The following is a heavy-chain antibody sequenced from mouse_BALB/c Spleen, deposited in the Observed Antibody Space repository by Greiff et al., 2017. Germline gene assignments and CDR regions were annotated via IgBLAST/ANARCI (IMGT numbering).Heavy chain of an antibody. CDR2: ISSGGSYT. D-gene: IGHD1-1*01. CDR1: GFTFSSYA. J-gene: IGHJ4*01. V-gene: IGHV5-9-4*01. CDR3: ARETTDAMDY. Sequence: EVQGVESGGGLVKPGGSLKLSCAASGFTFSSYAMSWVRQSPEKRLEGVAEISSGGSYTYYPDTVTGRFTISRDNAKNTLYLEMSSLRSEDTAMYYCARETTDAMDYWGQGTSVTVSS.